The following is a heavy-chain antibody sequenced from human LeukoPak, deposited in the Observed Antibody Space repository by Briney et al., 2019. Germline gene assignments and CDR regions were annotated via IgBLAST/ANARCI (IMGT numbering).Heavy chain of an antibody. CDR3: ARAQTVVAATPGGY. CDR2: TNPNSGGT. CDR1: GYTFTGYY. V-gene: IGHV1-2*02. D-gene: IGHD2-15*01. Sequence: ASVKVSCKASGYTFTGYYMHWVRQAPGQGLEWMGWTNPNSGGTNYAQKFQGRVTMTRDTSISTAYMELSTLRSDDTAVYYCARAQTVVAATPGGYWGQGTLVTVSS. J-gene: IGHJ4*02.